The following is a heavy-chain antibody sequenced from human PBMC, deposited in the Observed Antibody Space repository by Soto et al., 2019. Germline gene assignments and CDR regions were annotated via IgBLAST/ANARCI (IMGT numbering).Heavy chain of an antibody. J-gene: IGHJ5*02. CDR3: ARDLGGWSTGWFDP. V-gene: IGHV1-18*01. D-gene: IGHD6-19*01. Sequence: ASVKFSCKASGYTFSSYGISWVRQAPGQGLEWMGWISAHKGNVKYAQKLQGRVTLTTDTSTGTAYMDLRSLRSDDTAVYYCARDLGGWSTGWFDPWGQGTLVTVSS. CDR2: ISAHKGNV. CDR1: GYTFSSYG.